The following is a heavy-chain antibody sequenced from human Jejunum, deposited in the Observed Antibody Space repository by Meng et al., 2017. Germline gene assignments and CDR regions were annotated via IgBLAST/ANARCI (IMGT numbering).Heavy chain of an antibody. CDR3: ARLGITETIGGFDP. D-gene: IGHD1-7*01. CDR2: IYYTGST. CDR1: GGSLRTGAYY. J-gene: IGHJ5*02. V-gene: IGHV4-31*03. Sequence: QVRVQGSGPGLVKPSQTLSLTCTVSGGSLRTGAYYWSWIRQHPGKGLEWIGYIYYTGSTFYNPSLKSRVSISLETSKNQFSLKVTSVTAADTAFYYCARLGITETIGGFDPWGQGILVTVSS.